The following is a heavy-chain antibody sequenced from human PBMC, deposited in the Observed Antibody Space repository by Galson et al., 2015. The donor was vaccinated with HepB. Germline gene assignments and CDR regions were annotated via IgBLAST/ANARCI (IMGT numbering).Heavy chain of an antibody. J-gene: IGHJ4*02. Sequence: ETLSLTCTVSGGSIINYYWIWVRQAPGMGLEYIGHVYSNGNTNYSPSLNGRVTILVDTSKSQLSLKLSSVTAADTAMYYRARAGHDFDYDYWGQGSMVTVSS. D-gene: IGHD5-12*01. V-gene: IGHV4-59*01. CDR3: ARAGHDFDYDY. CDR2: VYSNGNT. CDR1: GGSIINYY.